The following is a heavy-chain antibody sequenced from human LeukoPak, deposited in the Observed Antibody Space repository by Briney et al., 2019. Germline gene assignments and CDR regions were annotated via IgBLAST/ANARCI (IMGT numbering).Heavy chain of an antibody. Sequence: GASVKVSCKASGYTFTSYSIAWVGQAPGQGLEWMGWINPNSGGTNYAQKFQGRVTMTRDTSISTAYMELSRLRSDDTAVYYCARVSSSGWDPKRYYMDVWGKGTTVTVSS. V-gene: IGHV1-2*02. CDR2: INPNSGGT. J-gene: IGHJ6*03. D-gene: IGHD6-19*01. CDR1: GYTFTSYS. CDR3: ARVSSSGWDPKRYYMDV.